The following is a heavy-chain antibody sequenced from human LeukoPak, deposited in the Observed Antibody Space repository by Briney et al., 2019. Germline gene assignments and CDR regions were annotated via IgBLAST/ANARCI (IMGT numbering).Heavy chain of an antibody. D-gene: IGHD3-10*01. CDR2: ISSSSSYI. V-gene: IGHV3-21*01. Sequence: PGGSLRLSCAASGFTFSSYSMNWVRQAPGKGLEWVSSISSSSSYIYYADSVKGRFTISRDNSKNTLYLQMNSLRAEDTAVYYCAKDLGYYGSGSYPFDYWGQGTLVTVSS. CDR3: AKDLGYYGSGSYPFDY. J-gene: IGHJ4*02. CDR1: GFTFSSYS.